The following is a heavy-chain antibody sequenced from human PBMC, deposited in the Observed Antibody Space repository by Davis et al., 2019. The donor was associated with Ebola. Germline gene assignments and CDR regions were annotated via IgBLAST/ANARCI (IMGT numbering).Heavy chain of an antibody. D-gene: IGHD6-19*01. CDR2: IRFDGSEK. Sequence: LSLTCAASGFTFSTFGMFWVRQAPGKGLEWVAFIRFDGSEKYYADSVKGRFTISRENSKATLDLQMNSLRAEDTAVYYCAKGDNSGWYGVDYWGQGTLVTVSS. V-gene: IGHV3-30*02. CDR1: GFTFSTFG. J-gene: IGHJ4*02. CDR3: AKGDNSGWYGVDY.